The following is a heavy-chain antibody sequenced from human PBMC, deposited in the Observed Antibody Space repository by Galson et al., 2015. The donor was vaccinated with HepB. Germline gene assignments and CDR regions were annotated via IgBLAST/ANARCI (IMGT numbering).Heavy chain of an antibody. CDR3: VRDIRVPDP. Sequence: LSLTCTVSGDSMARSSYYWGWLRQPPGKGLEWIGSTFYTGNTYKNPSFDSRITISVDTSKNHFYLKMRSVTSADTAVYYCVRDIRVPDPWGQGTLVTVSS. CDR2: TFYTGNT. J-gene: IGHJ5*02. V-gene: IGHV4-39*07. CDR1: GDSMARSSYY.